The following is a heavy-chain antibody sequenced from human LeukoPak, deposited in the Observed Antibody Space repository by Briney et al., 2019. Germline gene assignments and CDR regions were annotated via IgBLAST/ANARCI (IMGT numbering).Heavy chain of an antibody. J-gene: IGHJ4*02. D-gene: IGHD5-24*01. CDR3: AKDPPATSDY. CDR1: GFTFSSYW. CDR2: IRYDGSNK. Sequence: GGSLRLSCAASGFTFSSYWMSWVRQAPGKGLEWVAFIRYDGSNKYYADSVKGRFTISRDNSKNTLYLQMNSLRAEDTAVYYCAKDPPATSDYWGQGTLVTVSS. V-gene: IGHV3-30*02.